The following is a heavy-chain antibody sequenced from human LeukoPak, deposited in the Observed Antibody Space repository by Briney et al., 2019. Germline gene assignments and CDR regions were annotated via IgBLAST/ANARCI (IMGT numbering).Heavy chain of an antibody. Sequence: EATEKVYCKASGYTLTSYEISGVRDAPGHGLEWLGWISAYNGNTNYAQKLQGRVTMTTDTSTSTAYMELRSLRSDDTAVYYCARVYDSSGYFHPDYWGQGTLVTVSS. D-gene: IGHD3-22*01. J-gene: IGHJ4*02. CDR1: GYTLTSYE. CDR2: ISAYNGNT. CDR3: ARVYDSSGYFHPDY. V-gene: IGHV1-18*01.